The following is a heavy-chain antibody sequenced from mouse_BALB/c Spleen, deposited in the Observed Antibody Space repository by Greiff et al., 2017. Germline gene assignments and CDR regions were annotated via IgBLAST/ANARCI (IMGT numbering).Heavy chain of an antibody. CDR1: GYTFTNYW. CDR3: AREGDYGSSYEGFAY. V-gene: IGHV1-63*02. Sequence: QVQLQQSGAELVRPGTSVKISCKASGYTFTNYWLGWVKQRPGHGLEWIGDIYPGGGYTNYNEKFKGKATLTADTSSSTAYMQLSSLTSEDSAVYFCAREGDYGSSYEGFAYWGQGTLVTVSA. CDR2: IYPGGGYT. D-gene: IGHD1-1*01. J-gene: IGHJ3*01.